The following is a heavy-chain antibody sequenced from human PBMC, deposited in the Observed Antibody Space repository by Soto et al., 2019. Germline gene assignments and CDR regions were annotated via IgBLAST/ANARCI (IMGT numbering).Heavy chain of an antibody. CDR2: IGGTDGGSDGGP. CDR1: GFILNNYA. V-gene: IGHV3-23*01. CDR3: VKSGRDWGAFDL. J-gene: IGHJ3*01. Sequence: VQLLESGGDLVQPGGSLRLSCVASGFILNNYAMSWVRQAPGKGLEWVSTIGGTDGGSDGGPWYEDSVKGRFTISMGSCANTLFLHTAHLSGLGLGLFFCVKSGRDWGAFDLWGPGKTVVVPS. D-gene: IGHD2-21*02.